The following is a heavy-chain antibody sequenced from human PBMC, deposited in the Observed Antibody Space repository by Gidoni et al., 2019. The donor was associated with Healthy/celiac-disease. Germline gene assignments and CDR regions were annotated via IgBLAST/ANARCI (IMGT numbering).Heavy chain of an antibody. CDR1: GFTFSSSA. CDR3: AKDRQEYGSGSYYDFPEYFDY. J-gene: IGHJ4*02. D-gene: IGHD3-10*01. CDR2: ISGSGGST. V-gene: IGHV3-23*01. Sequence: EVQLLESGGGLVQPGGSLRLSCAASGFTFSSSAMSWVRQAPGKGLEWVSAISGSGGSTYYADSVKGRFTISRDNSKNTLYLQMNSLRAEDTAVYYCAKDRQEYGSGSYYDFPEYFDYWGQGTLVTVSS.